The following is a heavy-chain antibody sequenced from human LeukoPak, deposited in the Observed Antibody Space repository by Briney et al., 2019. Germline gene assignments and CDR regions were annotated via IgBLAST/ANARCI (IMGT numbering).Heavy chain of an antibody. J-gene: IGHJ3*02. V-gene: IGHV4-39*07. Sequence: SETLSLTCTVSGGSISSSSYYWGWIRQPPGKGLEWIGSIYYSGSTYYNPSLKSRVTISVDTSKNQFSLKLSCVTAADTAVYYCARDRISINALDMWGQGTMVTVSS. CDR2: IYYSGST. CDR3: ARDRISINALDM. D-gene: IGHD1-14*01. CDR1: GGSISSSSYY.